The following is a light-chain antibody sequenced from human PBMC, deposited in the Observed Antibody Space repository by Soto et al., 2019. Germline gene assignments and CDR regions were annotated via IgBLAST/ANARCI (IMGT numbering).Light chain of an antibody. Sequence: EIVLTQSPGTLSLSPGERATLSCRASQSVSSSYLAWYQQKPGQAPRLLIYGASSRATGIPDRFSGSESGTDFTLTISRLDPEDVAVYYCQQYGSSPWTFGQGTKVEIK. CDR2: GAS. J-gene: IGKJ1*01. CDR1: QSVSSSY. V-gene: IGKV3-20*01. CDR3: QQYGSSPWT.